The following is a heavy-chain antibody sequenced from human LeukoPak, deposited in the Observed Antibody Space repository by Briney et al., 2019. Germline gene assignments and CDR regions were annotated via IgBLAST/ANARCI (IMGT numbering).Heavy chain of an antibody. D-gene: IGHD6-19*01. CDR3: ARASPGIAVAGPPFDY. J-gene: IGHJ4*02. Sequence: ASVKVSCKASGYTFTSYGISWVRQAPGQGLEWMGIINPSGGSTSYAQKFQGRVTMTRDTSTSTVYMELSSLRSEDTAVYYCARASPGIAVAGPPFDYWGQGTLVTVSS. CDR1: GYTFTSYG. V-gene: IGHV1-46*01. CDR2: INPSGGST.